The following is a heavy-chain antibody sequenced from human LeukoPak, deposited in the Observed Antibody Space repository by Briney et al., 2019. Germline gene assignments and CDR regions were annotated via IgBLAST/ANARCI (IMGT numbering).Heavy chain of an antibody. V-gene: IGHV4-34*01. CDR3: ARGLAAAETYGYYFDY. D-gene: IGHD6-13*01. Sequence: PSETLSLTCAVYGGSFRGYYWSWIRQPPGKGLEWIGEINHSGSTNYNTSLKSRVTISVDTSKNQFSLKLSSVTAADTAVYYCARGLAAAETYGYYFDYWGQGTLVTVSS. CDR2: INHSGST. CDR1: GGSFRGYY. J-gene: IGHJ4*02.